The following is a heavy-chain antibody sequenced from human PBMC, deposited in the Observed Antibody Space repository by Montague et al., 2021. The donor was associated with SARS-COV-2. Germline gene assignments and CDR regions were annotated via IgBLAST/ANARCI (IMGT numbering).Heavy chain of an antibody. CDR2: IYDGGAV. V-gene: IGHV4-59*01. CDR1: GGSITGYY. D-gene: IGHD4-23*01. CDR3: VRDHPYGGPRGAYDI. Sequence: SETLSLTCTVSGGSITGYYWSWLRRSPGKGLEWIAYIYDGGAVNYNPSLGSRVTISTDTSKNQLSLKVNSVTAADTAVYYCVRDHPYGGPRGAYDIWGQGTVVTVPS. J-gene: IGHJ3*02.